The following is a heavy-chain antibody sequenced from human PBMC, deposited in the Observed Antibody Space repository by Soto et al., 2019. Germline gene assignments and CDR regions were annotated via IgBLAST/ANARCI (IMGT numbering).Heavy chain of an antibody. CDR2: IYYSGST. V-gene: IGHV4-39*07. J-gene: IGHJ4*02. CDR1: GGSISSSSYY. Sequence: SETLSLTCTVSGGSISSSSYYWGWIRQPPGKGLEWIGSIYYSGSTYYNPSLRSRVTISVDTSKNQFSLKLSSVTAADTAVYYCARVHSGSYFDYWGQGTLVTVSS. D-gene: IGHD1-26*01. CDR3: ARVHSGSYFDY.